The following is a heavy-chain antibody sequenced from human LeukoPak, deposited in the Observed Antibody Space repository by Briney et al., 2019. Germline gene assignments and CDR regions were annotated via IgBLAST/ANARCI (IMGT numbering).Heavy chain of an antibody. D-gene: IGHD1-1*01. CDR2: INHSGST. CDR1: GGSFSGYC. V-gene: IGHV4-34*01. J-gene: IGHJ4*02. CDR3: ARDLELERNRWNYFES. Sequence: SETLSLTCAVYGGSFSGYCWSWIRQPPGKGLEWIGDINHSGSTNYNPSLKSRVSISVDTSKNQFSLKLSSVTAADTAVYYCARDLELERNRWNYFESWGQGTLVTVSS.